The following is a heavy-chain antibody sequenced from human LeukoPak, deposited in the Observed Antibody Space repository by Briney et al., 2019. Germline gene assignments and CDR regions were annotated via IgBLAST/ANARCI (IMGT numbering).Heavy chain of an antibody. V-gene: IGHV3-23*01. CDR1: GFTFSSSA. D-gene: IGHD1-26*01. CDR3: AKDRVGLDY. Sequence: GGSLRLSCAASGFTFSSSAMSWVRQAPGKGLEWVSAISLSGVNTYYADSVKGRFTISRDVSKNALYLQMNSLRAEDTAVYYCAKDRVGLDYWGQGSLVTVSS. J-gene: IGHJ4*02. CDR2: ISLSGVNT.